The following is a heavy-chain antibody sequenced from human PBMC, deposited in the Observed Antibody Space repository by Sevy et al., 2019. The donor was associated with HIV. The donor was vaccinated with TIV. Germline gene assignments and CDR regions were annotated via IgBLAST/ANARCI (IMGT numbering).Heavy chain of an antibody. J-gene: IGHJ4*02. CDR1: CYTFTSYG. CDR3: ARDGGLLWFGELDY. V-gene: IGHV1-18*01. CDR2: ISAYNGNT. Sequence: ASVKVSCKASCYTFTSYGISWVRQAPGQGLEWMGWISAYNGNTNYAQKPQGRVTMTTDTSTSTAYMELRSLRSDDTAVYYCARDGGLLWFGELDYWGQGTLVTVSS. D-gene: IGHD3-10*01.